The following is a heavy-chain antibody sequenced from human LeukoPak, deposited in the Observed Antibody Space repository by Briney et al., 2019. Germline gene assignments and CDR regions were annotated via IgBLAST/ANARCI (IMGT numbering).Heavy chain of an antibody. CDR3: AASREMATILVY. D-gene: IGHD5-24*01. CDR2: IHYSGST. CDR1: GGSISSYY. J-gene: IGHJ4*02. V-gene: IGHV4-59*01. Sequence: PETLSLTCTVSGGSISSYYWSWIRQPPGKGLEWIGYIHYSGSTNYNPSLKSRVTISVDTFKNQFSLKLSSVTAADTAVYYCAASREMATILVYWGQGTLVTVSS.